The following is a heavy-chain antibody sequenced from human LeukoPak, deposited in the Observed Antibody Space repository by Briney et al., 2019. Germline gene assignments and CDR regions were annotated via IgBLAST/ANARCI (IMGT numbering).Heavy chain of an antibody. V-gene: IGHV3-48*03. D-gene: IGHD3-3*02. CDR3: ARVALRVAETEDY. CDR2: ISSSVNTI. Sequence: GGSLRLSCVASGFTFSSYEMNWVRQAPGKGLEWVSYISSSVNTIYYADSVKGRFTISRDNAKKSLYLQMNSLRVEDTGVYYCARVALRVAETEDYWGQGTLVTVSS. J-gene: IGHJ4*02. CDR1: GFTFSSYE.